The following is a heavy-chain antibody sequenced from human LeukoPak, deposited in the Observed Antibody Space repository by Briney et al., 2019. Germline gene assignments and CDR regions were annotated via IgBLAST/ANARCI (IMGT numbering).Heavy chain of an antibody. Sequence: SGPTLVNPTQTLTLTCTFSGFSLSTSGVGVGWIRQPPGKALGWLALIYWDDDKRYSPSLKNRLTITKDTSKNQVVLTMTNMDPVDAATYYCAHRRGGMQYFDNWGQGTLVTVSS. CDR1: GFSLSTSGVG. CDR3: AHRRGGMQYFDN. J-gene: IGHJ4*02. D-gene: IGHD3-16*01. V-gene: IGHV2-5*02. CDR2: IYWDDDK.